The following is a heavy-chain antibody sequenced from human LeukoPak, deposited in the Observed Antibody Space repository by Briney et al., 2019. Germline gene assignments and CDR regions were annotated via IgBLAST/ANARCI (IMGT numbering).Heavy chain of an antibody. V-gene: IGHV1-8*01. CDR2: MNPNSGNT. D-gene: IGHD3-3*01. CDR3: ARASSRGRDFWSGYYSPFDF. CDR1: GYTFTSYD. J-gene: IGHJ4*02. Sequence: GASVKVSCKASGYTFTSYDINWVRQATGQGLEWMGWMNPNSGNTDYAQNFQGRVSITRNTSTSTAYMELSSLRSEDTAVYYCARASSRGRDFWSGYYSPFDFWGQGTLVTVSP.